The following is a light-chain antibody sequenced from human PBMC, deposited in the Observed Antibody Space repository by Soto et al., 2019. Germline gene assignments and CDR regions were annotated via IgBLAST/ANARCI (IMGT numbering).Light chain of an antibody. Sequence: SAVRQPASVCGSRGQSITISCTGTSSDVGGYNYVSWYQQHPGKAPKLMIYDVSNRPSGVSNRFSGSKSGNTASLTISGLQAEDEADYSCRSYTSSSTYVFGTGTKVTVL. CDR2: DVS. V-gene: IGLV2-14*01. CDR1: SSDVGGYNY. CDR3: RSYTSSSTYV. J-gene: IGLJ1*01.